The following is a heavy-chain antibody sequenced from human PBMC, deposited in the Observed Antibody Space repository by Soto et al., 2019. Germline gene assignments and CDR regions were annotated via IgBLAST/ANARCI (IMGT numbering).Heavy chain of an antibody. J-gene: IGHJ1*01. Sequence: SETLSLTFTVSGGSISSYYWSWIRQPPGKGLEWIGYIYYSGSTNYNPSLKSRVTISVDTSKNQFSLKLSSVTAADTAVYYCARSSGYYPSAEYFQHWGRGTLVTVSS. CDR3: ARSSGYYPSAEYFQH. CDR1: GGSISSYY. D-gene: IGHD3-22*01. CDR2: IYYSGST. V-gene: IGHV4-59*01.